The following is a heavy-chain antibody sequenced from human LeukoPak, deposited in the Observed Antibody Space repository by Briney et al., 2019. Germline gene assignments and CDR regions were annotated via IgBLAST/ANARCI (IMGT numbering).Heavy chain of an antibody. D-gene: IGHD4-17*01. CDR1: GSTVSSNY. J-gene: IGHJ3*02. V-gene: IGHV3-53*01. CDR3: ARVSVTTVTTPDAFDI. Sequence: PGGSLRLSCAASGSTVSSNYMSWVRQSPGKGLEWVSVNSGGSTYYADSVKGRFTISRDNSKNTLYLQMNSLRAEDTAVYYCARVSVTTVTTPDAFDIWGQGTMVTVSS. CDR2: NSGGST.